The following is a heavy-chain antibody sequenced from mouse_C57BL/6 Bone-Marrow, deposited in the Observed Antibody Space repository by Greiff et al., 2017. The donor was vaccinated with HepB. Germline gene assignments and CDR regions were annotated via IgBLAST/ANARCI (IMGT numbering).Heavy chain of an antibody. D-gene: IGHD2-2*01. Sequence: VQLQQPGAELVRPGTSVKLSCKASGYTFTSYWMHWVKQRPGQGLEWIGVIDPSDSYTNYNQKFKGKATLTVDTSSSTAYMQLSSLTSEDSAVYYCASGIYYGYPWFAYWGQGTLVTVSA. CDR3: ASGIYYGYPWFAY. J-gene: IGHJ3*01. CDR2: IDPSDSYT. V-gene: IGHV1-59*01. CDR1: GYTFTSYW.